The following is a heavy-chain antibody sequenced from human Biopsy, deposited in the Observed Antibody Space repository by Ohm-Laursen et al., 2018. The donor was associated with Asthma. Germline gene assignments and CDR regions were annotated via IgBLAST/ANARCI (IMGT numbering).Heavy chain of an antibody. CDR2: ISWNSGNI. D-gene: IGHD3-22*01. CDR3: AKSADYYDSTDYLDF. CDR1: GSSFDDCA. J-gene: IGHJ4*01. V-gene: IGHV3-9*01. Sequence: SSLRLSCAASGSSFDDCAMHWVRQAPGKGLEWVSSISWNSGNIDYADSVKGRFTISRDNAKNSLYLQMQSLRPEDTAFYYCAKSADYYDSTDYLDFWGRGTLVTVSS.